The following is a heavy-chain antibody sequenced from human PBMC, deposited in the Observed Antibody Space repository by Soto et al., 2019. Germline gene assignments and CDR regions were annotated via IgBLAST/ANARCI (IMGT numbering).Heavy chain of an antibody. Sequence: QVQRVQSGAEVKKPGSSVKVSCKASGGTFSSYAISWVRQAPGQGLEWMGGIIPIFGTANYAQKFQGRVTITADESTSTAYMELSSLRSEDTAVYYCARATVSMVRGVIIDHYYYGMDVWGQGTTVTVSS. CDR1: GGTFSSYA. J-gene: IGHJ6*02. V-gene: IGHV1-69*01. D-gene: IGHD3-10*01. CDR3: ARATVSMVRGVIIDHYYYGMDV. CDR2: IIPIFGTA.